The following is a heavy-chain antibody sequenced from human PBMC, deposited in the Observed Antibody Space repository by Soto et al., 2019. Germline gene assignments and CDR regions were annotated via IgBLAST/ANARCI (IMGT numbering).Heavy chain of an antibody. Sequence: QVQLVESGGGLVKPGGSLRLSCAASGFTISDYYMSWIRQAPGKGLEWVSYISSSSSYTNYADSVKGRFTISRDNAKNSLYLQMNSLRAEHTAVYYCARSVGATSIDYWGQGTLVTVSS. D-gene: IGHD1-26*01. CDR1: GFTISDYY. J-gene: IGHJ4*02. V-gene: IGHV3-11*05. CDR2: ISSSSSYT. CDR3: ARSVGATSIDY.